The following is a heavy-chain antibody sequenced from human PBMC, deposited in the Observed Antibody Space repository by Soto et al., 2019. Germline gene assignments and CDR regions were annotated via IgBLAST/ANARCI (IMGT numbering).Heavy chain of an antibody. J-gene: IGHJ4*02. CDR3: ARDQSVSGPTTFHY. CDR2: VNTDGSDT. CDR1: GFTFTKSW. V-gene: IGHV3-74*01. D-gene: IGHD6-19*01. Sequence: EVQLIESGGGLVQPGGSLRLCCAASGFTFTKSWMHWVRQTPGKGLEWVSRVNTDGSDTIYADSVKGRFTISRDNAKNTLYLQMNSLTAEDTAMYYCARDQSVSGPTTFHYWGQGALVTVSS.